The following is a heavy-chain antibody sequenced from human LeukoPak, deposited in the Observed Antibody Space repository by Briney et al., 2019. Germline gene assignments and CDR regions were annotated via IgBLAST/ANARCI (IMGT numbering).Heavy chain of an antibody. J-gene: IGHJ4*02. D-gene: IGHD2-21*01. CDR1: GFTLSNYA. CDR3: AKAPVTTCLGAYCYPFDL. CDR2: ISVTGNT. V-gene: IGHV3-23*01. Sequence: GGSLRLSCNASGFTLSNYAMTWVRQGPRKGLEWVSAISVTGNTYHAESLKGRFTISRDNSKDTLYLQMRSLRAEDAGVYYCAKAPVTTCLGAYCYPFDLWGQGTRVTVSS.